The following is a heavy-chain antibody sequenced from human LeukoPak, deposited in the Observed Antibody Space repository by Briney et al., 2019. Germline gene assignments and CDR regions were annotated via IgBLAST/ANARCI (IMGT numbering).Heavy chain of an antibody. V-gene: IGHV3-48*03. CDR2: ISTSGSTT. D-gene: IGHD4/OR15-4a*01. CDR1: GFTFSDYE. J-gene: IGHJ4*02. Sequence: GGSLRLSCAASGFTFSDYEINWVRQAPGKGLEWVSCISTSGSTTYYADSVKGRFTISRDNAKNSLFLQMNTLTAEDTAVYYCARGALHVDYWGQGTRVTVSS. CDR3: ARGALHVDY.